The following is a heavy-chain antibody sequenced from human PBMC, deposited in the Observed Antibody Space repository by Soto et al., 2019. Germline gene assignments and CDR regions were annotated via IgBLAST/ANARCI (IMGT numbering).Heavy chain of an antibody. Sequence: EVQLLESGGGLVQPGGSLRLSCAASGFTFNSYAMHWVRQAPGKGLEWVSGISGVRAGSASTYFADILKGRSIISRNNSHTTLHVQKHAVPAEDSALFACARVPPDYVLAAFDFWGHGTLVTVSS. D-gene: IGHD4-17*01. CDR1: GFTFNSYA. CDR2: ISGVRAGSAST. CDR3: ARVPPDYVLAAFDF. V-gene: IGHV3-23*01. J-gene: IGHJ3*01.